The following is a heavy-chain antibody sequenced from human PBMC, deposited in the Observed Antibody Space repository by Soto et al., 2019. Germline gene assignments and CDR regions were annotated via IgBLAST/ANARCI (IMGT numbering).Heavy chain of an antibody. J-gene: IGHJ5*02. D-gene: IGHD6-13*01. CDR3: ARARIAAANWFDP. CDR2: MNPNSGNT. CDR1: GYTFTSYD. V-gene: IGHV1-8*01. Sequence: ASVKVSCKASGYTFTSYDINWVRQATGQGLEWMGWMNPNSGNTGYAQKFQGRVTMTRNTSISTAYMELSSLRSEDTAVYYCARARIAAANWFDPWGQGTLVTVLL.